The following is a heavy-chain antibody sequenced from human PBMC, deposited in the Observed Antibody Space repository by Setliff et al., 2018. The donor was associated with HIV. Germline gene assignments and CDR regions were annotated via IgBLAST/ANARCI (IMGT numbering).Heavy chain of an antibody. CDR1: GDSVNSGSYY. D-gene: IGHD3-10*02. CDR3: ARSGSYVGPIQH. CDR2: IYYSGST. V-gene: IGHV4-39*07. Sequence: SETLSLTCTVSGDSVNSGSYYWGWIRQPPGKELEWVGSIYYSGSTNYNPSLKSRLTMSVDTSKNQFSLKLTSVTAADTAVYYCARSGSYVGPIQHWGQGTLVTVSS. J-gene: IGHJ1*01.